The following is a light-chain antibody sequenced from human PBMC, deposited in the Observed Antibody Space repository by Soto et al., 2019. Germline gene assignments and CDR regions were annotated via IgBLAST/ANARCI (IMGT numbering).Light chain of an antibody. V-gene: IGLV2-8*01. CDR1: SSDVGGYNY. Sequence: QSALTQPPSASGSPGQSVTISCTGTSSDVGGYNYVSWYQQHPGKAPKLMIYEVSKRPSGVPDRFSGSKSGNTASLTVSGLQVEDEADYYCCSHSGSTTLFVFGTGTKLTVL. CDR2: EVS. J-gene: IGLJ1*01. CDR3: CSHSGSTTLFV.